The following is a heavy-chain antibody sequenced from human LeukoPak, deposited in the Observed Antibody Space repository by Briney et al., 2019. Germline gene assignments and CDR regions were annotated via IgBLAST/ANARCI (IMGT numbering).Heavy chain of an antibody. D-gene: IGHD6-13*01. CDR3: AREVGIAAPGAFDI. CDR1: GFTFSSYS. Sequence: GGSLRLSCAASGFTFSSYSMNWVRQAPGKGLEWVSSISSSSSYIYYADSVKGRFTISRDNAKNSLYLQMNSLRAEDTAVYYCAREVGIAAPGAFDIWGQGTMVTVSS. J-gene: IGHJ3*02. V-gene: IGHV3-21*01. CDR2: ISSSSSYI.